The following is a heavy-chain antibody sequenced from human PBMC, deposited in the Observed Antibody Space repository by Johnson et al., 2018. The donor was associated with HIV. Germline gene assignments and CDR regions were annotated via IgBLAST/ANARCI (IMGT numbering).Heavy chain of an antibody. D-gene: IGHD3-10*01. Sequence: EVQLVVSGGGVVRPGGSLRLSCAASGFTFDDYGMSWVLQATGKGLEWVSGINWNGATPGSADSVKGRFTISRDNAKNFLYLQMNSLRAEDTAVYYCARGRITMVQGVIFGAFDIWGQGTMVTVSS. CDR3: ARGRITMVQGVIFGAFDI. J-gene: IGHJ3*02. CDR1: GFTFDDYG. CDR2: INWNGATP. V-gene: IGHV3-20*04.